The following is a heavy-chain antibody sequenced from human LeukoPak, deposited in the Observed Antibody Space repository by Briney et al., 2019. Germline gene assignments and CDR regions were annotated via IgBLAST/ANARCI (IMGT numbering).Heavy chain of an antibody. CDR1: GFNFTTYG. CDR2: INSDGRST. J-gene: IGHJ4*02. D-gene: IGHD2-8*01. V-gene: IGHV3-74*01. CDR3: ARNSNGMSN. Sequence: GGSLRLSCVASGFNFTTYGMMWVRQAPGKGLVWVSYINSDGRSTTYADSVKGRLTISRDNAKNTLYLQMSSLRAEDTAMYYCARNSNGMSNWGQGTLVIVSS.